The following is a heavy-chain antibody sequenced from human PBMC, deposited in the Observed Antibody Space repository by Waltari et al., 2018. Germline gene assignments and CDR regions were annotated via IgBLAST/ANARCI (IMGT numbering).Heavy chain of an antibody. V-gene: IGHV3-30*18. D-gene: IGHD4-17*01. CDR2: ISYDGSNK. CDR1: GFTFSSYG. J-gene: IGHJ5*02. CDR3: AKAPVTTVRNPTPVWFDP. Sequence: QVQLVESGGGVVRPGRSLRLSCAASGFTFSSYGMHWVRQAPGKGLEWVAVISYDGSNKYYADSVKGRFTISRDNSKNTLYLQMNSLRAEDTAVYYCAKAPVTTVRNPTPVWFDPWGQGTLVTVSS.